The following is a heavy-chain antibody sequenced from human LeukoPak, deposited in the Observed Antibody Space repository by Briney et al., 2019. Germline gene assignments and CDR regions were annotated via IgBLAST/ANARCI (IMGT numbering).Heavy chain of an antibody. CDR1: GGTFSSYA. Sequence: ASVKVSCKASGGTFSSYAISWVRQAPGQGLEWMGGIIPIFGTANYAQKFQGRVTITADESTSTAYMELSSLRFEDTAVYYCARDDCSSTSCPFDYWGQGTLVTVSS. V-gene: IGHV1-69*13. CDR2: IIPIFGTA. D-gene: IGHD2-2*01. J-gene: IGHJ4*02. CDR3: ARDDCSSTSCPFDY.